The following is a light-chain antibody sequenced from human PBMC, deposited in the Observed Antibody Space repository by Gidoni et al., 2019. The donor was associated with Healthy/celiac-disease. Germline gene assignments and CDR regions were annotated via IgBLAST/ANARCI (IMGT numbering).Light chain of an antibody. CDR1: QDSSNY. J-gene: IGKJ2*01. CDR3: QQYDNLPPYT. CDR2: DAA. Sequence: DNQITQSPPSLSASVGDRVTITCQASQDSSNYLNWYQQKPVKAPKLLIYDAANMETGVPSRFSGSRSGTDFTFTISSLQPEDIATYYCQQYDNLPPYTFXQXTKLEIK. V-gene: IGKV1-33*01.